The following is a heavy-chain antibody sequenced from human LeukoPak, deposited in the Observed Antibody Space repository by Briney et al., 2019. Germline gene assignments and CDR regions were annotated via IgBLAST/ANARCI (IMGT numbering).Heavy chain of an antibody. CDR1: GFTFSSYA. CDR2: ISGSGGST. V-gene: IGHV3-23*01. CDR3: AKDGPTQYCSGGSCYPTYYFDY. J-gene: IGHJ4*02. D-gene: IGHD2-15*01. Sequence: PGGSLRLSCAASGFTFSSYAMSWVRQAPGKGLEWVSAISGSGGSTYYADPVKGRFTISRDNSKNTLYLQMNSLRAEDAAVYYCAKDGPTQYCSGGSCYPTYYFDYWGQGALVTVSS.